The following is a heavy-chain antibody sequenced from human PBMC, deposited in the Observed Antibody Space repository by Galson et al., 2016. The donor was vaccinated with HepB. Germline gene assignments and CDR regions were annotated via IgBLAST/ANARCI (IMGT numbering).Heavy chain of an antibody. CDR1: GVTFSNYN. J-gene: IGHJ4*02. CDR2: ISSSTSYI. D-gene: IGHD3-10*01. CDR3: VYYYGSGSYYKRDY. Sequence: SLRLSCAASGVTFSNYNMNWVRQAPGKGLEWVSSISSSTSYIYYADSVKGRFTISRDSAKNSLYLQMHSLRAEDTAVYYCVYYYGSGSYYKRDYWGQGTLVTVSA. V-gene: IGHV3-21*01.